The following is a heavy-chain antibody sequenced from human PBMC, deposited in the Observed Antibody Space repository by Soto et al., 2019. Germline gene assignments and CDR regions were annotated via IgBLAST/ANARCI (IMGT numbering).Heavy chain of an antibody. V-gene: IGHV3-7*01. Sequence: GGSLRLSCAASGFTFSSYWMSWVRQAPGKGLEWVANIKQDGSEKYYVDSVKGRFTISRDNAKNSLYLQMNSLRAEDTAVYYCARRVWWLRTGVNSFDPWGQGTLVTVSS. J-gene: IGHJ5*02. CDR2: IKQDGSEK. CDR3: ARRVWWLRTGVNSFDP. CDR1: GFTFSSYW. D-gene: IGHD5-12*01.